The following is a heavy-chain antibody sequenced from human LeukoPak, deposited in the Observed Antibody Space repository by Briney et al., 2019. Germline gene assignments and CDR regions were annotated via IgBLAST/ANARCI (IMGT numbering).Heavy chain of an antibody. CDR2: INPNSGGT. Sequence: ASVKVSCKASGYTFTGYYMHWVRQAPGQGLEWMGWINPNSGGTNYAQKFQGRVTMTRDTSISTAYMELSRLRSDDTAVYYCARDVGVTMIENWFDPWGQGTLVTVSS. J-gene: IGHJ5*02. D-gene: IGHD3-22*01. CDR3: ARDVGVTMIENWFDP. V-gene: IGHV1-2*02. CDR1: GYTFTGYY.